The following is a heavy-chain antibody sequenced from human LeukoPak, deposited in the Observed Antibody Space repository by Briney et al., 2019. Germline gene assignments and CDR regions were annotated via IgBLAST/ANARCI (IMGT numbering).Heavy chain of an antibody. CDR2: IQPDGNHK. J-gene: IGHJ4*02. CDR1: GFTFNNYG. Sequence: GGSLRLSCAASGFTFNNYGMHWVRQAPGKGLEWVALIQPDGNHKYHADPVKGRFTVSRDNSKSTLYLQLSSLRAEDTAVYYCAKRDRETEFDYWGQGTLVTVSS. V-gene: IGHV3-30*02. D-gene: IGHD1-26*01. CDR3: AKRDRETEFDY.